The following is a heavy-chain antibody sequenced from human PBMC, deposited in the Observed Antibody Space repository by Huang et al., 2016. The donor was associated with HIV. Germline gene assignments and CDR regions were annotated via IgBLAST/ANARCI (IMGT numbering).Heavy chain of an antibody. Sequence: QVQLVQSGAEVRKPGASVKVSCKASGYTFSNYDINWVRQASGQGREGMGWMNPNSGNTGYAQKCKGRVAMTRNTSMTTAYMELRSLRSDDTAVYFCARGLGRTRRFDYWGQGALVNVYS. CDR2: MNPNSGNT. CDR3: ARGLGRTRRFDY. V-gene: IGHV1-8*01. D-gene: IGHD2-2*01. J-gene: IGHJ4*02. CDR1: GYTFSNYD.